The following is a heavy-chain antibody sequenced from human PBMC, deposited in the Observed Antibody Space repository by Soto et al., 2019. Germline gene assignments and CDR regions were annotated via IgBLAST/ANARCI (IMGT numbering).Heavy chain of an antibody. V-gene: IGHV4-61*01. Sequence: QVQLQESGPGLVKPSETLSLTCTVSGASVSSGSNYWSWIRQPPGKGLEWIGYIYYTGSTNYNSSLKSRVTISADTSKNQFSRRLNSVTAADTAVYYCARDLSGSGFDYWGQGTLVTVSS. D-gene: IGHD1-26*01. CDR3: ARDLSGSGFDY. CDR2: IYYTGST. CDR1: GASVSSGSNY. J-gene: IGHJ4*02.